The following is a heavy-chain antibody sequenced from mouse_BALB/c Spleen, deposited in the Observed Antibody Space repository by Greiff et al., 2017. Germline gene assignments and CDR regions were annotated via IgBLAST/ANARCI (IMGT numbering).Heavy chain of an antibody. V-gene: IGHV1-82*01. D-gene: IGHD2-2*01. CDR3: ARLGEYGYDLDAMDY. CDR1: GYAFSSSW. J-gene: IGHJ4*01. Sequence: QVQLKESGPELVKPGASVKISCKASGYAFSSSWMNWVKQRPGQGLEWIGRIYPGDGDTNYNGKFKGKATLTADKSSSTAYMQLSSLTSVDSAVYFCARLGEYGYDLDAMDYWGQGTSVTVSS. CDR2: IYPGDGDT.